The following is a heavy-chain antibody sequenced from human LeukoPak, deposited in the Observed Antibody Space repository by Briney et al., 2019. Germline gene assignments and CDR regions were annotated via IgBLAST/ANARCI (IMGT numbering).Heavy chain of an antibody. CDR3: ARAEIAAAGIVYFDY. D-gene: IGHD6-13*01. Sequence: ASVKVSCKASGYTFTSYYMHWVRQAPGQGLGGLGIINPSGGSTSYAQKFQGRVTMTRDTSTSTVYMELSSLRSEDTAVYYCARAEIAAAGIVYFDYWGQGTLVTVSS. V-gene: IGHV1-46*03. CDR2: INPSGGST. CDR1: GYTFTSYY. J-gene: IGHJ4*02.